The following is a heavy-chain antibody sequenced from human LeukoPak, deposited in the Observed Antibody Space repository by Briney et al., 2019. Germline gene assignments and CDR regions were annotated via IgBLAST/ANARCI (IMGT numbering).Heavy chain of an antibody. CDR1: GFTFSSYG. D-gene: IGHD6-25*01. CDR3: ARDPAAY. Sequence: PGGSLRLSCAASGFTFSSYGMHRVRQAPGKGLEWVAVISYDGSNKYYADSVKGRFTISRDNSKNTLYLQMNSLRAEDTAVYYCARDPAAYWGQGTLVTVSS. J-gene: IGHJ4*02. CDR2: ISYDGSNK. V-gene: IGHV3-30*03.